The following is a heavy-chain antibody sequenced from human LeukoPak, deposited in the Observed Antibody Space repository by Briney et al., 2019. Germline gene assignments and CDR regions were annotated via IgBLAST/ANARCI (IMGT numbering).Heavy chain of an antibody. CDR2: IIPILGIA. Sequence: GSSVKVSCKASGGTFSSYTISWVRQAPGQGREWMGRIIPILGIANYAQKFQGRVTTTADKSTSTAYMELSSLRSEDTAVYYCARGIAVAGTPSWYYGMDVWGQGTTVTVSS. V-gene: IGHV1-69*02. CDR3: ARGIAVAGTPSWYYGMDV. CDR1: GGTFSSYT. J-gene: IGHJ6*02. D-gene: IGHD6-19*01.